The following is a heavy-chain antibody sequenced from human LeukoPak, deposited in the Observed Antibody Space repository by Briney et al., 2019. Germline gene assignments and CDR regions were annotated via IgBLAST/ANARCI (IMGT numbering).Heavy chain of an antibody. CDR3: ARGPGTAIAYFFYMDV. D-gene: IGHD1-1*01. J-gene: IGHJ6*03. CDR1: GGTFSGYS. CDR2: IILIFETA. Sequence: SVKVSCKASGGTFSGYSIGWVRQAPGQGLEWMGGIILIFETASFAQKFQGRVTISTDESTSTAYMEMSSLRSEDTAVYYCARGPGTAIAYFFYMDVWGKGTTVTVSS. V-gene: IGHV1-69*05.